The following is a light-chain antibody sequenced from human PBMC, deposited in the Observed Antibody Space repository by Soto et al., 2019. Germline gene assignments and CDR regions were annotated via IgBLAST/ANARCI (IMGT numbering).Light chain of an antibody. CDR2: AAS. V-gene: IGKV1-17*01. CDR3: LQYNSYPWT. CDR1: QDIGTD. J-gene: IGKJ1*01. Sequence: DVQMTQSPSSLSASVGDRVTITCRASQDIGTDLGWYQLRPGRAPKFLIYAASSLQSGVPSGFSGSGSGTEFTLTISSLQPEHFATYYCLQYNSYPWTFGQGTKVEI.